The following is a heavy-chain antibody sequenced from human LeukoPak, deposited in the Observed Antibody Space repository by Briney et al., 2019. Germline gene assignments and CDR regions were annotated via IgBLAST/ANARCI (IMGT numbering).Heavy chain of an antibody. CDR1: GGSISSSSYY. CDR2: IYYSGST. CDR3: ARQGNYDFWSGYYTYYYYYMDV. D-gene: IGHD3-3*01. J-gene: IGHJ6*03. V-gene: IGHV4-39*01. Sequence: SETLSLTCTVSGGSISSSSYYWGCIRQPPGKELEWIVSIYYSGSTYYNPSLKSRVTISVDTSKNQFSLKLSSVTAADTAVYYCARQGNYDFWSGYYTYYYYYMDVWGKGTTVTVSS.